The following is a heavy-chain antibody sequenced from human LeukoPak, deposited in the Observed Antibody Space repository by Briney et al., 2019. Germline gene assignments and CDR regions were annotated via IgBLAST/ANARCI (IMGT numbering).Heavy chain of an antibody. CDR2: ISGNSGST. Sequence: GGSLRLSCAASGFTFSSYAMNWVRQAPGKGLEWLSGISGNSGSTYYADSVKGRFTISRDNSKNTLYLQMNSLRAEDTAVYYCAKDRSHFTDIVVIPYWGQGTLVTVSS. CDR1: GFTFSSYA. D-gene: IGHD2-2*01. J-gene: IGHJ4*02. CDR3: AKDRSHFTDIVVIPY. V-gene: IGHV3-23*01.